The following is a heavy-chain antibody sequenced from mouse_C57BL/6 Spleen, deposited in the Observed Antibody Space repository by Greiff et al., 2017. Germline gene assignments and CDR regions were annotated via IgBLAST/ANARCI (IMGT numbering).Heavy chain of an antibody. CDR1: GYTFTDYE. CDR3: TATVEMDY. J-gene: IGHJ4*01. D-gene: IGHD1-1*01. Sequence: VQLQQSGAELVRPGASVTLSCKASGYTFTDYEMHWVKQTPVHGLEWIGAIEPETGGTAYNQKFKGKAILTADKSSSTAYMELRSLTSEDSAVYYCTATVEMDYWGQGTSVTVSS. CDR2: IEPETGGT. V-gene: IGHV1-15*01.